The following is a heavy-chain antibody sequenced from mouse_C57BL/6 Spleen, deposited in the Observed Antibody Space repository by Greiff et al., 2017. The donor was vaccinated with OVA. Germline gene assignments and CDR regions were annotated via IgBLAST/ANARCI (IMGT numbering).Heavy chain of an antibody. Sequence: EVKLVESGGGLVKPGGSLKLSCAASGFTFSSYAMSWVRQTPEKRLEWVATISDGGSYTYYPDNVKGRFTISRDNAKNNLYLQMSHLKSEDTAMYYCARESPARHFDYWGQGTTLTVSS. J-gene: IGHJ2*01. V-gene: IGHV5-4*01. CDR3: ARESPARHFDY. CDR1: GFTFSSYA. CDR2: ISDGGSYT.